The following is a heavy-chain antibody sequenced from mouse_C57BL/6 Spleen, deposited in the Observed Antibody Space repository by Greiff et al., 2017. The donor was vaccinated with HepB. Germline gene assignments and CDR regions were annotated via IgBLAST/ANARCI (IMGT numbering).Heavy chain of an antibody. CDR2: ISYSGST. Sequence: EVQLKESGPGLAKPSQTLSLTCSVTGYSITSDYWNWIRKFPGNKLEYMGYISYSGSTYYNPSLKSRISITRDTSKNQYYLQLNSVTTEDTATYYCARSGYYGSSYGYAMDYWGQGTSVTVSS. V-gene: IGHV3-8*01. CDR1: GYSITSDY. D-gene: IGHD1-1*01. J-gene: IGHJ4*01. CDR3: ARSGYYGSSYGYAMDY.